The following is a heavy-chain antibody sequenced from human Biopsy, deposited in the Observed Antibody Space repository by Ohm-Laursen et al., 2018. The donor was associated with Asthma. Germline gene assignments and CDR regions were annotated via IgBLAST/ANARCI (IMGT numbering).Heavy chain of an antibody. D-gene: IGHD4-23*01. Sequence: GSLRLSCTASGFTVSTNGMSWVRQPQGQGLEWVSVIYSGGGTYYADSAQGRVTISRDNSKNTLSLQMNSLRAEDTAVYYCARAYGGSFFSGSFDIWGQGTMVTVSS. CDR2: IYSGGGT. V-gene: IGHV3-53*01. J-gene: IGHJ3*02. CDR3: ARAYGGSFFSGSFDI. CDR1: GFTVSTNG.